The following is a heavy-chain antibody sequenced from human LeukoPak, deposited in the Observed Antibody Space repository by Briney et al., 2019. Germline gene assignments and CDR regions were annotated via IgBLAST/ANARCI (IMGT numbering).Heavy chain of an antibody. Sequence: GRSLRLSCAASGFTFDDYAMHWVRQAPGKGLEWVSRISWNSGSIGYADSVKGRFTISRDNAKNSLYLQMNSLRAEDTALYYCAKDQYYDILTGYFGYWGQGTLVTVSS. CDR1: GFTFDDYA. CDR3: AKDQYYDILTGYFGY. V-gene: IGHV3-9*01. J-gene: IGHJ4*02. D-gene: IGHD3-9*01. CDR2: ISWNSGSI.